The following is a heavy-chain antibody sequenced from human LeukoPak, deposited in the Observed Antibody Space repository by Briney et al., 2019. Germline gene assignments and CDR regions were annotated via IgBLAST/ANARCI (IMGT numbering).Heavy chain of an antibody. CDR2: ISYDGSNK. J-gene: IGHJ4*02. CDR1: GFTFSSYA. CDR3: ARDNGEYYDSSGYFDY. Sequence: GGSLRLSCAASGFTFSSYAMHWVRQAPGKGLEWVAVISYDGSNKYYADSVKGRFTISRDNSKNTLNLQMNSLRAEDTAVYYCARDNGEYYDSSGYFDYWGQGTLVTVSS. D-gene: IGHD3-22*01. V-gene: IGHV3-30-3*01.